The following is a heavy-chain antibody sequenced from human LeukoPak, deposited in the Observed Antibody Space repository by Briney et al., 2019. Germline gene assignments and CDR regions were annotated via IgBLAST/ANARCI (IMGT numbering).Heavy chain of an antibody. J-gene: IGHJ4*02. Sequence: GGSLRLSCAASGFTFSSYAMSWVRQAPGKGLEWVSAISGSGGSTYYADSVKGRFTISRDNSGNTLSLQMNNLRAEDTAVYYCSFRRGDFYDFWGQGTLVTVAS. V-gene: IGHV3-23*01. CDR2: ISGSGGST. CDR1: GFTFSSYA. CDR3: SFRRGDFYDF. D-gene: IGHD1-26*01.